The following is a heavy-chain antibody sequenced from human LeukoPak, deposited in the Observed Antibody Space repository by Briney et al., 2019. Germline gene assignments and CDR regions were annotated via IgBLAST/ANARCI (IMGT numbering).Heavy chain of an antibody. CDR3: ARDRQQLAHDAFDI. CDR1: GFTFSSYG. V-gene: IGHV3-33*01. D-gene: IGHD6-13*01. Sequence: GGSLRLSCAASGFTFSSYGMHWVRQAPGKGLEWVAVIWYGGSNKYYADSVKGRFTISRDNSKNTLYLQMNSLRAEDTAVYYCARDRQQLAHDAFDIWGQGTMVTVSS. CDR2: IWYGGSNK. J-gene: IGHJ3*02.